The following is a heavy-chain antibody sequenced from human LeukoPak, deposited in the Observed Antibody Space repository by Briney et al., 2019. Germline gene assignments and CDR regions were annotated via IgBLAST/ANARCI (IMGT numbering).Heavy chain of an antibody. V-gene: IGHV4-34*01. CDR3: ARVEKKSSSWYGQGLNWFAP. D-gene: IGHD6-13*01. J-gene: IGHJ5*02. CDR1: GGSFSGYY. Sequence: PSETLSLTCAVYGGSFSGYYWSWIRQPPGKGLEWIGEINHSGSTNYNPSLKSRVTISVDTSKNQFSLKLTSVTAADTAVYYCARVEKKSSSWYGQGLNWFAPWGQGTLVTVS. CDR2: INHSGST.